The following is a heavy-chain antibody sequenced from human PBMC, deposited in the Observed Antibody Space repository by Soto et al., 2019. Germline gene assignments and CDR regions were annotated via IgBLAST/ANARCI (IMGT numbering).Heavy chain of an antibody. V-gene: IGHV4-39*01. CDR3: ATQGGAYSSGWYGRYLRSSSYYGMDV. CDR1: GGSISRSSYY. CDR2: IYYSGST. Sequence: SETLSLTCTVSGGSISRSSYYWGWFRQPPGKVLEWIGSIYYSGSTYYNPSLKSRVTISVDTSKNQFSLKLSSVTAADTAVYYCATQGGAYSSGWYGRYLRSSSYYGMDVWGQGTTVT. D-gene: IGHD6-19*01. J-gene: IGHJ6*02.